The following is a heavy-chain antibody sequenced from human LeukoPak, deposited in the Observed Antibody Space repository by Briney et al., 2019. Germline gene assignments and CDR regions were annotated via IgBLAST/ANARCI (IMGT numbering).Heavy chain of an antibody. CDR1: GFTFSNYW. Sequence: GGSLRLSCAASGFTFSNYWMHWVRQAPGKGLVWVSRINSDGISTSYADSVKGRFTISRDNTKNTVYLQMKSLRAEDTAVYFCARDRATPMDFQAFDVFDMWAKGTVVTVFS. V-gene: IGHV3-74*01. CDR3: ARDRATPMDFQAFDVFDM. J-gene: IGHJ3*02. CDR2: INSDGIST. D-gene: IGHD5-18*01.